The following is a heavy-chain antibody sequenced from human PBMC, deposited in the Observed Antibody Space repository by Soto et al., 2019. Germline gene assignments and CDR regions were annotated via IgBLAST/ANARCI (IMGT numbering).Heavy chain of an antibody. J-gene: IGHJ3*02. V-gene: IGHV4-59*08. Sequence: QVQLQESGPGLVKPSETLSLTCTVSGGSISSYYWSWIRQPPGKGLEWIGYIYYSGSTNYNPSLKSRVTISVDPSKNQFSLKLSSVTAADAAVYYCARHGRWHDLDIWGQGTMVTVSS. CDR2: IYYSGST. CDR1: GGSISSYY. CDR3: ARHGRWHDLDI. D-gene: IGHD1-1*01.